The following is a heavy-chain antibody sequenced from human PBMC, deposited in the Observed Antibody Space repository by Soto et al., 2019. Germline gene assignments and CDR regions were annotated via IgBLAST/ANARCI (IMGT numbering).Heavy chain of an antibody. Sequence: QLQLQESGSGLVKPSQTLSLTCAVSGGSISSGGYSWSRTRQPPGKGLEWIGYSYHSGTTYYNTSLQIRVTISVDRSKNQFSLKLTCVTAADTAVYYCARVPDRWCHRTLITVS. D-gene: IGHD2-2*01. CDR1: GGSISSGGYS. J-gene: IGHJ5*02. V-gene: IGHV4-30-2*01. CDR2: SYHSGTT. CDR3: ARVPDR.